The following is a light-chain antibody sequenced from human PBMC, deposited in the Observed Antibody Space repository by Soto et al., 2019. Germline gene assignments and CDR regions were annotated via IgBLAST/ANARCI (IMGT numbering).Light chain of an antibody. J-gene: IGLJ2*01. Sequence: QAVVTQEPSFSVSPGETVTLTCGLSSGSVSTSYYPSWYQQTPGQAPRTLIYNTNTRSSGVPDRFSGSILGNKAALTITGAQADVESDYYSAVYLGRGISVFGGGTKLTVL. CDR1: SGSVSTSYY. CDR3: AVYLGRGISV. CDR2: NTN. V-gene: IGLV8-61*01.